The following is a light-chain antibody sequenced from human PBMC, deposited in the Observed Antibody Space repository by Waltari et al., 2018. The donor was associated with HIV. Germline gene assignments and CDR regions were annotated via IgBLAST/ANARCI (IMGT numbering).Light chain of an antibody. J-gene: IGLJ2*01. V-gene: IGLV2-14*01. CDR2: EVS. CDR1: SSDIGAYNF. Sequence: QSALTQPASVSGSPGQSITISCIGSSSDIGAYNFVSWYQQRPGKAPKLMIYEVSYRPSGSSNRFSGSKSGITASLTISGLQADDEADYYCSSYTSSSTLYVVFGGGTKLTVL. CDR3: SSYTSSSTLYVV.